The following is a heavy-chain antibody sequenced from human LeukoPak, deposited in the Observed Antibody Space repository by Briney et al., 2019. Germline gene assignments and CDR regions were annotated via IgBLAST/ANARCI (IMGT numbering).Heavy chain of an antibody. Sequence: ASVKVSCKASGYTFTGYYMHWVRQAPGQGLEWMGRINPNSGGTNYAQKFQGRVTMTRDTSISTAYMELSRLRSDDTAVYYCARESCSSTSCYKHFDYWGQGTLVTVSS. D-gene: IGHD2-2*01. V-gene: IGHV1-2*02. J-gene: IGHJ4*02. CDR3: ARESCSSTSCYKHFDY. CDR1: GYTFTGYY. CDR2: INPNSGGT.